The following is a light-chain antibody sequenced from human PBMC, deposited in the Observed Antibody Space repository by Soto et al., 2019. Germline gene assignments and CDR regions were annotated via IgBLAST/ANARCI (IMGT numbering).Light chain of an antibody. CDR2: DAS. V-gene: IGKV3-11*01. CDR1: QSVSSY. Sequence: EIVFTQSPPTLSLSPGERATLSCRASQSVSSYLAWYQQKPGQAPRLLIYDASNRATGIPARFSGSGSGTDFTLTISSLEPEDFAVYYCQQRSSWPITPGQRTRLEIK. CDR3: QQRSSWPIT. J-gene: IGKJ5*01.